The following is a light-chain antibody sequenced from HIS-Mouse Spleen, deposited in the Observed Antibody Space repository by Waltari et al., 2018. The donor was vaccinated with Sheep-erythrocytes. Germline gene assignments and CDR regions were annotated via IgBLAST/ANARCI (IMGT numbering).Light chain of an antibody. CDR1: SSDVGSYTL. CDR3: CSYAGSSTPWV. Sequence: QSALTQPASVSGSPGQSITIPCTGPSSDVGSYTLVSWYQQHPGKAPKLMIYEGSKRPSGVSNRFSGSKSGNTASLTISGLQAEDEADYYCCSYAGSSTPWVFGGGTKLTVL. J-gene: IGLJ3*02. CDR2: EGS. V-gene: IGLV2-23*01.